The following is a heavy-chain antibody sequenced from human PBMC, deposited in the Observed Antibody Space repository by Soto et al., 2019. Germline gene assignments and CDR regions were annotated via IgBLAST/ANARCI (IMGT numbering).Heavy chain of an antibody. CDR1: GFTFSYYA. D-gene: IGHD7-27*01. V-gene: IGHV3-64D*08. CDR2: ISSNGGST. Sequence: PGGSLRLSCSASGFTFSYYAMHWVRQAPGKGLEYVSGISSNGGSTYYADSVKGRFTISRDNSKNTLYLQMSSLTAEDTAVYFCVTVLTWVPVFWGQGLLVSVSS. CDR3: VTVLTWVPVF. J-gene: IGHJ4*02.